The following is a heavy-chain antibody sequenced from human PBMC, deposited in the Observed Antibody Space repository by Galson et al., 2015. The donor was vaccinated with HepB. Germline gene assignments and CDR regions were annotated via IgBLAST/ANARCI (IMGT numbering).Heavy chain of an antibody. J-gene: IGHJ4*02. CDR1: GYTFTSYG. D-gene: IGHD6-13*01. Sequence: SVKVSCKASGYTFTSYGISWVRQAPGQGLEWMGWISAYNGNTNYAQKLQGRVTMTTDTSTSTAYMELRSLRSDDTAVYYCARDREYSSSWYDGGDFDYWGQGTLVTVSS. CDR2: ISAYNGNT. V-gene: IGHV1-18*01. CDR3: ARDREYSSSWYDGGDFDY.